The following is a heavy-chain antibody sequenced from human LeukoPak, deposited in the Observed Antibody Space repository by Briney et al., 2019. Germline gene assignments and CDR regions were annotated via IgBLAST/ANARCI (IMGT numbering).Heavy chain of an antibody. CDR2: ISYDGSNK. CDR1: GFTFSSYG. Sequence: PGGSLRLSCAASGFTFSSYGMHWVRQAPGKGLEWVAVISYDGSNKYYADSVKGRFTISRGNSKNTLYLQMNSLRAEDTAVYYCASHPGISAAGTTVPYDYWGQGTLVTVSS. D-gene: IGHD6-13*01. V-gene: IGHV3-30*03. CDR3: ASHPGISAAGTTVPYDY. J-gene: IGHJ4*02.